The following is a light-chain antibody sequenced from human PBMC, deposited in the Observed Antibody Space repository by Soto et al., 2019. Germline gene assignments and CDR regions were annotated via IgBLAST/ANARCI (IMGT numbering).Light chain of an antibody. CDR1: QGISSY. Sequence: AIRMTQSPSSLSASTGDRVTSTCRASQGISSYLSWYEHKPGQVPKLLIYAASTLPSGFPSRFSGSGAGNDFTHPSRCLQTEAFATYDCQQYYSYPQTLGKGSNVAIK. CDR3: QQYYSYPQT. J-gene: IGKJ1*01. V-gene: IGKV1-8*01. CDR2: AAS.